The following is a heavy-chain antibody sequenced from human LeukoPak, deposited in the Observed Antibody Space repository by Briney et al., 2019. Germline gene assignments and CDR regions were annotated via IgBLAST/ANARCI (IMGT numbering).Heavy chain of an antibody. V-gene: IGHV4-34*01. CDR2: INHSGST. D-gene: IGHD3-3*01. Sequence: PSETLSLTCAVYGGSFSGYYWSWIRQPPGKGLEWIGGINHSGSTNYNPSLKSRVTISVDTSKNQFSLKLSSVTAADTAVYYCARVRYDFWSGPPRGMDVWGQGTTVTVSS. CDR1: GGSFSGYY. CDR3: ARVRYDFWSGPPRGMDV. J-gene: IGHJ6*02.